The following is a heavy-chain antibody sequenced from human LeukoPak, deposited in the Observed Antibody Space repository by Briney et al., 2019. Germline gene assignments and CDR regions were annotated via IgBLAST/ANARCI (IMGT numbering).Heavy chain of an antibody. J-gene: IGHJ4*02. CDR1: GGSFSGYY. V-gene: IGHV4-34*01. CDR2: INHSGST. D-gene: IGHD3-10*01. CDR3: AVGSPNFDY. Sequence: SQTLSLTCAVYGGSFSGYYRSWIRQPPGKGLEWIGEINHSGSTNYNPSLKSRVTISVDTSKNQFSLKLSSVTAADTAVYYCAVGSPNFDYWGQGTLVTVSS.